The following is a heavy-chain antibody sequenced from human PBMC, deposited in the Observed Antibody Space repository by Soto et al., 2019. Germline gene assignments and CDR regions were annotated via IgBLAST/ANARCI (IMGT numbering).Heavy chain of an antibody. CDR2: ISGSGGST. V-gene: IGHV3-23*01. CDR1: GFTFNNYA. CDR3: AKLASGHYCTNGVCLLYYCDY. Sequence: EVQLLESGGGLVQPGGSLRLSCAASGFTFNNYAMSWVRQAPGKGTEWVSAISGSGGSTHYADSVKGRFTISRDNSKNTLCLQLNSLRAEDTAVYYCAKLASGHYCTNGVCLLYYCDYWGQGAQVTVSS. D-gene: IGHD2-8*01. J-gene: IGHJ4*02.